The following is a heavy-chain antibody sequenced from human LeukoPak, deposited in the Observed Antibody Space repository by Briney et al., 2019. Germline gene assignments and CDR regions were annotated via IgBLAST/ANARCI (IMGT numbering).Heavy chain of an antibody. Sequence: GGSLRLSCAASGFTFSSYEMNWVRQAPGKGLEWVSYISSSGSTIYYADSVKGRFTISRDNAKNSLHLQMNSLRAEDTAVYYCARDGAGVTYYYYGMDVWGQGTTVTVSS. J-gene: IGHJ6*02. CDR1: GFTFSSYE. D-gene: IGHD3-16*01. V-gene: IGHV3-48*03. CDR2: ISSSGSTI. CDR3: ARDGAGVTYYYYGMDV.